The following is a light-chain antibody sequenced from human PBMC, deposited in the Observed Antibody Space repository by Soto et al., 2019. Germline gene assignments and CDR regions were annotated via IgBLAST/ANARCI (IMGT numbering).Light chain of an antibody. CDR3: CSYAVPAGYV. CDR2: EGS. V-gene: IGLV2-23*01. CDR1: SSDVGSYNL. Sequence: QSALTQPASVSGSPGQSITISCTGTSSDVGSYNLVSWYQQHPGKAPKLMIYEGSKRPSGVSNRFSGSKSGNTASLTISGLQAEDEADYYCCSYAVPAGYVFGTGTKLTVL. J-gene: IGLJ1*01.